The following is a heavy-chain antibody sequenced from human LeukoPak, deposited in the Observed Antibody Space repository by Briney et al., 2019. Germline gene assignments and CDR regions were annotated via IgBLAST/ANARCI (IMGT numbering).Heavy chain of an antibody. Sequence: GGSLRLSCAVSGFTVSGDYMSWVRQAPGKGLEWVSYISSSGNSISYADSVKGRFTISRDNAKNSLYLQMNSLRAEDTAVYYCARADDSSSGYFDYWGQGTLVTVSS. CDR1: GFTVSGDY. D-gene: IGHD3-22*01. CDR2: ISSSGNSI. V-gene: IGHV3-11*04. J-gene: IGHJ4*02. CDR3: ARADDSSSGYFDY.